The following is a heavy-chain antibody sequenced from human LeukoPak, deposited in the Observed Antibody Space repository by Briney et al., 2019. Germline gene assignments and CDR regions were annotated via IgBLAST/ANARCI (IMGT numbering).Heavy chain of an antibody. D-gene: IGHD4-17*01. CDR2: IKKDGSGK. J-gene: IGHJ3*02. V-gene: IGHV3-7*03. Sequence: PGGSLRLSCAASGFTFRSSWMSWVRQAPGKGLEWVANIKKDGSGKYYVDSVKGRFTISRDNAKNSLYLQMNSLRAEDTAVYYCARGSYGDCVFDIWGQGTMVTVSS. CDR1: GFTFRSSW. CDR3: ARGSYGDCVFDI.